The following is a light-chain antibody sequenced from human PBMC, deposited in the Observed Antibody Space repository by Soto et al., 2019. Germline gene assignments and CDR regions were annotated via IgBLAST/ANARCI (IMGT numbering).Light chain of an antibody. Sequence: DIQMTQSPSSLSASVGDRVTITCRASQSIYSSLNWYHQKPGKAPELLIYAASNLQSGVPSRFSGSGSGTDFTLSISSLQPEDFANYYWQQSYSSPYTFGQETKLEIK. CDR2: AAS. J-gene: IGKJ2*01. CDR1: QSIYSS. V-gene: IGKV1-39*01. CDR3: QQSYSSPYT.